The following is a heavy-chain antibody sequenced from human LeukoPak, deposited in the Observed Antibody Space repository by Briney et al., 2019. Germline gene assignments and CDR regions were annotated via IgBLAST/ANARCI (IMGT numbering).Heavy chain of an antibody. CDR1: GFTFSSYA. CDR2: ISYDGSNK. CDR3: ARPPRDGYNSLFVY. Sequence: GGSLRLSCAASGFTFSSYAMHWVRQAPGKGLEWVAVISYDGSNKYYADSVKGRFTISRDNSKNTLYLQMNSLRAEDTAVYYCARPPRDGYNSLFVYWGQGTLVTVSS. J-gene: IGHJ4*02. D-gene: IGHD5-24*01. V-gene: IGHV3-30-3*01.